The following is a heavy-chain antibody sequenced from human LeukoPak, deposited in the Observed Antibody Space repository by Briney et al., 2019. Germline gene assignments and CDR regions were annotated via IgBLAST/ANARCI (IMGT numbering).Heavy chain of an antibody. D-gene: IGHD5-18*01. J-gene: IGHJ6*03. V-gene: IGHV1-69*05. CDR3: ARGGGYSYGPYPYYYYYYMDV. CDR1: GGTFSSYA. CDR2: IIPIFGTA. Sequence: SVKVSCKASGGTFSSYAISWLRQAPGQGLEWMGRIIPIFGTANYAQKFQGRVTITTDESTSTAYMELSSLRSEDTAVYYCARGGGYSYGPYPYYYYYYMDVWGKGTTVTVSS.